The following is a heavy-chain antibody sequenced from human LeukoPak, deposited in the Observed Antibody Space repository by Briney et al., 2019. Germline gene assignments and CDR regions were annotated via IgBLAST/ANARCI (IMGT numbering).Heavy chain of an antibody. J-gene: IGHJ6*02. Sequence: ASVMVSSKATGDSFTSYDISRVRQAPGQWLEWMGCSSAYNGNTNYAQKLQGRVTMTTDTSTSTAYMELRSLRSDDTAVYYCARAGLGYCSSTSCTYYYYGMDVWGQGTTVTVSS. CDR1: GDSFTSYD. CDR2: SSAYNGNT. D-gene: IGHD2-2*01. CDR3: ARAGLGYCSSTSCTYYYYGMDV. V-gene: IGHV1-18*01.